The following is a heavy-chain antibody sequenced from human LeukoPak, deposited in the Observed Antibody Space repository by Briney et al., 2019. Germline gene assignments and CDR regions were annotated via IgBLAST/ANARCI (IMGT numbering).Heavy chain of an antibody. J-gene: IGHJ4*02. V-gene: IGHV1-2*02. CDR3: ARAQRPPSYFFDF. CDR2: ISPTSGGT. CDR1: GYSFTNYY. Sequence: ASVKVSCKTSGYSFTNYYIHWVRQAPGQGLEWMGWISPTSGGTNYAQKFQGRVSLTRNTSTGTAFLDLRRLASNDTATYYSARAQRPPSYFFDFWGQGTLVTVSS. D-gene: IGHD2-2*01.